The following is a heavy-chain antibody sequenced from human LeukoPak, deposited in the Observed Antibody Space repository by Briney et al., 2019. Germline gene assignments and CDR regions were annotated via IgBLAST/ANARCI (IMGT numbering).Heavy chain of an antibody. CDR3: TTDPGDAYGFGPGY. J-gene: IGHJ4*02. V-gene: IGHV3-15*01. Sequence: GGSLRLSCAASGFTFNNAWISWVRQPPGKGLEWVGRTKSKTEGGTIDYAAPVKGRFTISRDDSKNTLYLQMDSLKTEDTAVYYCTTDPGDAYGFGPGYWGQGTLVTVSS. CDR1: GFTFNNAW. CDR2: TKSKTEGGTI. D-gene: IGHD2-21*02.